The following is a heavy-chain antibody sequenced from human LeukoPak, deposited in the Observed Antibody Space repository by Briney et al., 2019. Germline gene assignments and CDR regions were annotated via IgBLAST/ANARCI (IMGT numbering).Heavy chain of an antibody. J-gene: IGHJ4*02. Sequence: GGSLRLSCTTSGFTFSSYTMNWVRQAPGKGLEWISYINSVSNTLYYADSVKGRFTISRDNAKNSLYLQMNSLRAEDTAVYYCARNRGGGSGYSDYWGQGTLVTVSS. V-gene: IGHV3-48*01. CDR1: GFTFSSYT. CDR3: ARNRGGGSGYSDY. D-gene: IGHD3-22*01. CDR2: INSVSNTL.